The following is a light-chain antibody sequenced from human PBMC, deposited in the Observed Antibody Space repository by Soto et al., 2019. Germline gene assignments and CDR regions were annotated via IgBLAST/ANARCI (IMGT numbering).Light chain of an antibody. Sequence: QSVLTQPPSVSEAPRQRVTISCSGSSSNIGNNAVNWYQHLPGKAPKLLIYFDDLLPSGVSDRFSGSKSGTSASLAISGLQYEEDTDYYYAVWDDSLHGLVFGGGTKLTVL. CDR2: FDD. J-gene: IGLJ2*01. V-gene: IGLV1-36*01. CDR1: SSNIGNNA. CDR3: AVWDDSLHGLV.